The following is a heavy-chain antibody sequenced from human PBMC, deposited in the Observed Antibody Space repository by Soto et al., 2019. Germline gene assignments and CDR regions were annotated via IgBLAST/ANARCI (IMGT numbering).Heavy chain of an antibody. J-gene: IGHJ4*02. Sequence: SETLSLTCTVSGGSISSGGYYWSWIRQHPGKGLEWIGYIYYSGSTYYNPSLKSRVTISVDTSKNQFSLKLSSVTAADTAVYYCARWYSSGWKPRFDYWGQGTLVTVSS. CDR2: IYYSGST. CDR1: GGSISSGGYY. V-gene: IGHV4-31*03. D-gene: IGHD6-19*01. CDR3: ARWYSSGWKPRFDY.